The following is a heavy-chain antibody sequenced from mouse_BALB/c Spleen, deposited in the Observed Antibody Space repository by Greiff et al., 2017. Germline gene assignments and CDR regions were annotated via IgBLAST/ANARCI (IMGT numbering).Heavy chain of an antibody. D-gene: IGHD2-3*01. Sequence: EVKLQESGPSLVKPSQTLSLTCSVTGDSITSGYWNWIRKFPGNKLEYMGYISYSGSTYYNPSLKSRISITRDTSKNQYYLQLNSVTTEDTATYYCARSPFYDGYYYFDYWGQGTTLTVSS. CDR2: ISYSGST. CDR3: ARSPFYDGYYYFDY. J-gene: IGHJ2*01. CDR1: GDSITSGY. V-gene: IGHV3-8*02.